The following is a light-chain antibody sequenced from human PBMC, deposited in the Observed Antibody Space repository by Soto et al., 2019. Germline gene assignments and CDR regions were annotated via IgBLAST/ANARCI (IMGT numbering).Light chain of an antibody. Sequence: DIQMTQSPSSLSAPVGDRVTITCRASQKISMRLAWYQRKPGTAPKLLIYDASTLETGVPSRFSGSGSGTEFSLTISSLQPEDFATYYCQQYDSYEWTFGQGTKVDIK. CDR3: QQYDSYEWT. V-gene: IGKV1-5*01. CDR2: DAS. CDR1: QKISMR. J-gene: IGKJ1*01.